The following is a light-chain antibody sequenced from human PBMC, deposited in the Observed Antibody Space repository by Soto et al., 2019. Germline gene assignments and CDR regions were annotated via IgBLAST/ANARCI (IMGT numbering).Light chain of an antibody. CDR1: SGHSNYA. CDR2: VNSDGSH. J-gene: IGLJ2*01. CDR3: QTWDTGIVL. V-gene: IGLV4-69*01. Sequence: QPVLTQSPSASASLGASVKLTFTLSSGHSNYAIAWHQQLPEKGPRYLMKVNSDGSHSTGDGIPDSFSGSSSGAERYLTISSLQSEDEAEYYCQTWDTGIVLFGGGTKLTVL.